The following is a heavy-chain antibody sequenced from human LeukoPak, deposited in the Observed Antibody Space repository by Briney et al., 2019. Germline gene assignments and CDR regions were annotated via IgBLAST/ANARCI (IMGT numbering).Heavy chain of an antibody. D-gene: IGHD5-12*01. Sequence: GRSLRLSCTASGFTFGDYAMSWVRQAPGKGLEWVGFIRSKAYGGTTEYAASVKGRFTISRDDSKSIAYLQMNSLKTEDTAVYYCTRDRRIVATLLLFDYWGQGTLVTVSS. CDR1: GFTFGDYA. CDR3: TRDRRIVATLLLFDY. V-gene: IGHV3-49*04. CDR2: IRSKAYGGTT. J-gene: IGHJ4*02.